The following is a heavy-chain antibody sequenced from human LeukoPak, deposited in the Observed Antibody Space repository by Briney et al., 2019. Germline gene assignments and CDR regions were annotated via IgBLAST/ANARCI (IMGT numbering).Heavy chain of an antibody. CDR2: ISYDGSNK. CDR1: GFTFGSYA. V-gene: IGHV3-30*04. CDR3: ARDAAPYGSGSHYNDFDY. D-gene: IGHD3-10*01. Sequence: GGSLRLSCAASGFTFGSYAMHGVRQAPGKGLEGVAVISYDGSNKYYADSVKGRFTISRDNSKNTLYLQMNSLRAEDTAVYYCARDAAPYGSGSHYNDFDYWGQGTLVTVSS. J-gene: IGHJ4*02.